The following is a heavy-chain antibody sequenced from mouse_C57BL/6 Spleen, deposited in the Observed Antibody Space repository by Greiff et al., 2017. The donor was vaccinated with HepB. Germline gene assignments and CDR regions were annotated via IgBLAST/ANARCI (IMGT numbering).Heavy chain of an antibody. J-gene: IGHJ2*01. CDR3: ARSSYYGSPYFDY. D-gene: IGHD1-1*01. CDR2: IYPGDGDT. CDR1: GYAFSSSW. Sequence: VKLQQSGPELVKPGASVKISCKASGYAFSSSWMNWVKQRPGKGLEWIGRIYPGDGDTNYNGKFKGKATLTADKSSSTAYMQLSSLTSEDSAVYFCARSSYYGSPYFDYWGQGTTLTVSS. V-gene: IGHV1-82*01.